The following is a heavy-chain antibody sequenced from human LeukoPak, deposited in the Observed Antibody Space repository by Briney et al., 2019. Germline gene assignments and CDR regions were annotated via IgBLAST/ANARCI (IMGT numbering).Heavy chain of an antibody. D-gene: IGHD3-10*01. CDR1: GFTFSDYY. CDR3: ARDLSYYGSGIDF. J-gene: IGHJ4*02. CDR2: ITSSSTI. Sequence: GGSLRLSCAASGFTFSDYYMSWFRQAPGKGPEWVAYITSSSTIYYADSVKGRFTISRDNAKNSLHLQINSLRGEDTAGYYCARDLSYYGSGIDFWGQGTLVTVSS. V-gene: IGHV3-69-1*01.